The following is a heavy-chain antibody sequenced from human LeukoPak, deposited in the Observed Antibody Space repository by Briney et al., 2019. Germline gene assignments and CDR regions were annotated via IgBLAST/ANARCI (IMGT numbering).Heavy chain of an antibody. V-gene: IGHV4-61*01. Sequence: SETLSLTCTVSGCSVSSGTYYWSWIRQPPGKGLEWIGYIYYSGSTNYNPSLKSRVTISVDTSKNQCSLKLSSVTTADTAVYYCTRSTNLEAFDIWGQGTMVTVSS. D-gene: IGHD2-8*01. CDR2: IYYSGST. CDR1: GCSVSSGTYY. CDR3: TRSTNLEAFDI. J-gene: IGHJ3*02.